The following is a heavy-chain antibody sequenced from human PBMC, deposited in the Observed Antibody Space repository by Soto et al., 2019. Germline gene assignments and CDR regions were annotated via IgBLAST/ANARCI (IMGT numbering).Heavy chain of an antibody. J-gene: IGHJ4*02. D-gene: IGHD3-22*01. CDR2: INHSGST. CDR3: AMGSDSSGYYDY. CDR1: GGSFSGYY. V-gene: IGHV4-34*01. Sequence: SETLSLTCAVYGGSFSGYYWSWIRQPPGKGLEWIGEINHSGSTNYNPSLKSRVTISVDTSKNQFSLKLSSVTAADTAVYYCAMGSDSSGYYDYWGKGTLVTVSS.